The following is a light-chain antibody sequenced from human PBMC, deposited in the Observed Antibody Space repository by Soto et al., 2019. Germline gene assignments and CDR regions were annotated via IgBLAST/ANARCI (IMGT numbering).Light chain of an antibody. V-gene: IGKV3-15*01. CDR3: QQYNNCLPVT. J-gene: IGKJ3*01. CDR1: QSVYNN. Sequence: EIVMTQSPATLSVCPGERATLSCRASQSVYNNLAWYQQKPGQPPSLLIYGASTRATGITARFSGSGSGTEFTPTISSLQSEDFAVYYCQQYNNCLPVTFGPGTKVDIK. CDR2: GAS.